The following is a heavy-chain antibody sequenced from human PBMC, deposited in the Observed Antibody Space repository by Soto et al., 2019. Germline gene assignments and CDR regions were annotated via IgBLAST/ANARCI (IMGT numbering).Heavy chain of an antibody. Sequence: PSETLSLTCAVYGGSFSGYYWSWIRQPPGKGLEWIGEINHSGSTNYNPSLKSRVTISVDTSKNQFSLKLSSATAADTAVYYCARTRRYIWGSYRSWPGYDYWGQGTLVTVSS. CDR2: INHSGST. CDR3: ARTRRYIWGSYRSWPGYDY. CDR1: GGSFSGYY. J-gene: IGHJ4*02. D-gene: IGHD3-16*02. V-gene: IGHV4-34*01.